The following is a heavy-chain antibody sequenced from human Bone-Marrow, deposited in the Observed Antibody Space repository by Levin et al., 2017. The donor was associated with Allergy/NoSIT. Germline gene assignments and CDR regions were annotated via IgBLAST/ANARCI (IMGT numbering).Heavy chain of an antibody. Sequence: SETLSLTCAVSGGSISSSNWWSWVRQPPGKGLEWIGEIYHSGSTNYNPSLKSRVTISVDKSKNQFSLKLSSVTAADTAVYYCARVHLYSSSWHYYFDYWGQGTLVTVSS. J-gene: IGHJ4*02. V-gene: IGHV4-4*02. CDR2: IYHSGST. CDR3: ARVHLYSSSWHYYFDY. D-gene: IGHD6-13*01. CDR1: GGSISSSNW.